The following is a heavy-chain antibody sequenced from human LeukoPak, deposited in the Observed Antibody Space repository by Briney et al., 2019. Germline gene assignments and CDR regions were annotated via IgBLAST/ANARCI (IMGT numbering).Heavy chain of an antibody. V-gene: IGHV3-23*01. CDR2: ISGSGGGT. CDR1: GFTFSSYA. CDR3: AKRVRYCSGGSCYYYYYGMDV. J-gene: IGHJ6*02. Sequence: GGSLRLSCAASGFTFSSYAMSWVRQAPGKGLEWVSAISGSGGGTYYADSAKGRFTISRDNSKNTLYLQMNSLRAEDTAVYYCAKRVRYCSGGSCYYYYYGMDVWGQGTTVTVSS. D-gene: IGHD2-15*01.